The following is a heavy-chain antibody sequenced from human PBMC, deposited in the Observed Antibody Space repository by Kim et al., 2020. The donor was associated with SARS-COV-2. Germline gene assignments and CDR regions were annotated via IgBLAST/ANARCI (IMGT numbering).Heavy chain of an antibody. CDR2: IWYDGSNK. Sequence: GGSLRLSCAASGFTFSSYGMHWVRQAPGKGLEWVAVIWYDGSNKYYADSVKGRFTISRDNSKNTLYLQMNSLRAEDTAVYYCARGAGPGRQLSDYWGQGTLVTVSS. CDR1: GFTFSSYG. D-gene: IGHD1-1*01. CDR3: ARGAGPGRQLSDY. J-gene: IGHJ4*02. V-gene: IGHV3-33*01.